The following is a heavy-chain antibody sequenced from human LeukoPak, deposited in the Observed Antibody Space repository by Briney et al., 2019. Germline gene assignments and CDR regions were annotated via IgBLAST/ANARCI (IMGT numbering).Heavy chain of an antibody. CDR3: ARILTTGTTEDY. CDR2: IWYDGSKK. V-gene: IGHV3-33*01. CDR1: GFSFNNYG. Sequence: GGSLRLSCAASGFSFNNYGMHWVRQAPGKGLEWVAVIWYDGSKKYYADSVKGRFIISRDNSKNTLYLQMNSLRVEDTAVYYCARILTTGTTEDYWGQGTLVTVSS. D-gene: IGHD4-11*01. J-gene: IGHJ4*02.